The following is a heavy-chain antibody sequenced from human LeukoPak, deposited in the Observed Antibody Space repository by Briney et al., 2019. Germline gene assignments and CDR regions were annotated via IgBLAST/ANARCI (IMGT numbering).Heavy chain of an antibody. J-gene: IGHJ4*02. CDR2: INQDGSQK. CDR1: GFTFGSCW. CDR3: ATQQGGNSAY. D-gene: IGHD1-7*01. Sequence: PGGSLRLSCAASGFTFGSCWMNWVRQTPGKGLEWVANINQDGSQKFYVDSVKGRFTISRDNANNSLYLQMNSLRAEDTAVYYCATQQGGNSAYWGQGTLVTVFS. V-gene: IGHV3-7*01.